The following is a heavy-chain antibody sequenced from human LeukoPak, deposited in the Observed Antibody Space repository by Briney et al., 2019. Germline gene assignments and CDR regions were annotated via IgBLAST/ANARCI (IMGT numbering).Heavy chain of an antibody. J-gene: IGHJ4*02. Sequence: GGSLRLSCAASGFTFTSYAMSWVRQAPGKGLEWVSAMSESGGSTYYADYVKSRFTISRDNSKNTLFLQMNSLRAEDTAVYYCANTRDDCSRSSCSFLWGQGTLVTVSS. CDR2: MSESGGST. D-gene: IGHD2-2*01. CDR1: GFTFTSYA. V-gene: IGHV3-23*01. CDR3: ANTRDDCSRSSCSFL.